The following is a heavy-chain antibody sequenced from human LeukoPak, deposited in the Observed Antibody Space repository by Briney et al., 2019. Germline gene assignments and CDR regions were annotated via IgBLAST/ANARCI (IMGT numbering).Heavy chain of an antibody. CDR2: ISSSSSYI. Sequence: GGSLRLSCAASGFTFSSYSMNWDRQAPGKGLEWVSSISSSSSYIYYADSVKGRFTISRDNAKNSLYLQMNSLRAEDTAVYYCARDPSYSSSFPIFDYWGQGTLVTVSS. CDR1: GFTFSSYS. J-gene: IGHJ4*02. V-gene: IGHV3-21*01. D-gene: IGHD6-13*01. CDR3: ARDPSYSSSFPIFDY.